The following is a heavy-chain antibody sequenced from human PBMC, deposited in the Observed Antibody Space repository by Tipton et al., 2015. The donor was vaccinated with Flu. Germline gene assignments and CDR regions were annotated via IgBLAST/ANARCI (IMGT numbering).Heavy chain of an antibody. CDR1: GFTFSHYW. J-gene: IGHJ4*02. CDR2: IKQDGSEK. D-gene: IGHD6-19*01. CDR3: ARDVGWLRADY. V-gene: IGHV3-7*01. Sequence: SLRLSCATSGFTFSHYWMNWVRQAPGKGLEWVANIKQDGSEKYYVDSVKGRFTISRDNATNSLYLQMNSLRAEDTAVYYCARDVGWLRADYWGQGTLVTVSS.